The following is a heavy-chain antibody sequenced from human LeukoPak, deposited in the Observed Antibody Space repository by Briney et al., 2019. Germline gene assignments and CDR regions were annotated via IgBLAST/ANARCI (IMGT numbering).Heavy chain of an antibody. CDR3: AKVGTRYYFDY. J-gene: IGHJ4*02. CDR2: ISGSGGST. CDR1: GFTFSSYA. D-gene: IGHD7-27*01. Sequence: GGSLRLSCAASGFTFSSYAMSWVRQAPGKGLEWVSAISGSGGSTYYADSVKGRFTISRDNSKNTLYLQMNSLRADATAVYYCAKVGTRYYFDYWGQGTLVTVSS. V-gene: IGHV3-23*01.